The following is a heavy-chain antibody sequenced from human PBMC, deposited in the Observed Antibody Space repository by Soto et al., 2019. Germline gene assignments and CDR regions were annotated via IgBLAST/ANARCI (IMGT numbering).Heavy chain of an antibody. D-gene: IGHD3-10*01. Sequence: ESGPTLVNPTETLTLTCTVSGFSLSNARMGVSWIRQPPGKALEWLAHIFSNDEKSYSTSLKSRLTISKDTSKSQVVLTMTNMDPVDTATYYCARTAYYGSGSYSLRWYYYGMDVWGQGTTVTVSS. CDR3: ARTAYYGSGSYSLRWYYYGMDV. V-gene: IGHV2-26*01. CDR1: GFSLSNARMG. CDR2: IFSNDEK. J-gene: IGHJ6*02.